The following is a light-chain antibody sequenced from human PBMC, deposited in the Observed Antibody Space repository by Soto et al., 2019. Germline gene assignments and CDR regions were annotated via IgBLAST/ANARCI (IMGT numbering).Light chain of an antibody. Sequence: QSALTQPASVSGSPGQSITISCTGTSSDVWSYNLVSWYQQHPGKAPKLMIYEGSKRPSGVSNRFSGSKSGNTASLTISGLQAEDEADYYCCSYAGSSLWVFGGGTKLTVL. J-gene: IGLJ2*01. CDR3: CSYAGSSLWV. V-gene: IGLV2-23*01. CDR1: SSDVWSYNL. CDR2: EGS.